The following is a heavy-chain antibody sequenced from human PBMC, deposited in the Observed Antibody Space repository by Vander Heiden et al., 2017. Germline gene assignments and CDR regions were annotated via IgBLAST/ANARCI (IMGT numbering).Heavy chain of an antibody. J-gene: IGHJ6*02. Sequence: QVQLVEPGGGLVKPGGSLRLSCAAYGFTFRDHYMSWIRQAPGKGLEWVSYISSSGSTIYYADSVKGRFTISRDNAKNSLYLQMNSLRAEDTAVYYCARDTVDIYYYYYGMDVWGQGTTVTVSS. V-gene: IGHV3-11*01. CDR3: ARDTVDIYYYYYGMDV. D-gene: IGHD5-12*01. CDR1: GFTFRDHY. CDR2: ISSSGSTI.